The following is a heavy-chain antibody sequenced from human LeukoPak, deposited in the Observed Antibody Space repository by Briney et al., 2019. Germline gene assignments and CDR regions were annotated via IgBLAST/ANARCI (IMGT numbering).Heavy chain of an antibody. CDR1: GFTFSSLA. Sequence: GGSLRLSCTASGFTFSSLAMTWVRQAPGKGLEWVSTIRSNGGTTYNADSVKGRFTISRDNSKNTLYLELNSLRVEDTATFYCAKGQELDDGVFDSWGQGTMVTVSS. CDR3: AKGQELDDGVFDS. CDR2: IRSNGGTT. V-gene: IGHV3-23*01. D-gene: IGHD1-1*01. J-gene: IGHJ4*02.